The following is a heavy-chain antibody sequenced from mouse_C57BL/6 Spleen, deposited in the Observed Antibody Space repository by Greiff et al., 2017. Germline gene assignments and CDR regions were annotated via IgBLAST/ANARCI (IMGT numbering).Heavy chain of an antibody. Sequence: VQLLESVAELVKPGASVKLSCTASGYTFTEYTIHWVKQRSGQGLEWIGWFYPASGSIKYNAKFQGKATLTADTSSSTAYLQLSSLTSEDSAVXFCEGREEQDYDGGRFAYWGQGTMGTVSA. CDR1: GYTFTEYT. V-gene: IGHV1-62-2*01. D-gene: IGHD2-4*01. J-gene: IGHJ3*01. CDR2: FYPASGSI. CDR3: EGREEQDYDGGRFAY.